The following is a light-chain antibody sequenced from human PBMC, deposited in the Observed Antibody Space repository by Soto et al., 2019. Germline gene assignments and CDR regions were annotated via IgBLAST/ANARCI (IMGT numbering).Light chain of an antibody. J-gene: IGLJ1*01. CDR3: QSYDSSLSAPYV. V-gene: IGLV1-40*01. CDR2: RNS. CDR1: RSNIGAGYD. Sequence: QSVLTQPPSVSGAPGQRVTISCTGSRSNIGAGYDVHWYQQLPGTAPKLLIYRNSDRPSGVPDRFSGSRSGTSASLAITGLQAGDEADYYCQSYDSSLSAPYVFGTGTKVTV.